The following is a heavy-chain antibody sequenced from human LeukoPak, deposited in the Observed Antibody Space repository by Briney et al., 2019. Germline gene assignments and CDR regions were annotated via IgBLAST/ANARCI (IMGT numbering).Heavy chain of an antibody. D-gene: IGHD3-10*01. Sequence: GRSLRLSCAASGFTFSSYGMHWVRQAPGKGLEWVAVISYDGSNKYYADSVKGRFTISRDNSKNTLYLQMNSLRVEDTAVYYCARTRSGSYPPVGYWGQGTLVTASS. V-gene: IGHV3-30*03. CDR3: ARTRSGSYPPVGY. J-gene: IGHJ4*02. CDR1: GFTFSSYG. CDR2: ISYDGSNK.